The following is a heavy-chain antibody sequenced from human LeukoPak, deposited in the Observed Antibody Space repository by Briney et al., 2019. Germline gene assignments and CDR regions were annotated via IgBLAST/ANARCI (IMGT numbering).Heavy chain of an antibody. CDR2: ISSSSLSI. CDR3: ARDATPTQLWFRGSFDY. V-gene: IGHV3-48*01. Sequence: PGGSLRLSCAASGFIFSSYAMHWVRQAPGKGLEWVSYISSSSLSIYYADSVKGRFTISRDNARNSLYLQMNSLRAEDTAMYYCARDATPTQLWFRGSFDYWGLGALVTVAS. CDR1: GFIFSSYA. D-gene: IGHD5-18*01. J-gene: IGHJ4*02.